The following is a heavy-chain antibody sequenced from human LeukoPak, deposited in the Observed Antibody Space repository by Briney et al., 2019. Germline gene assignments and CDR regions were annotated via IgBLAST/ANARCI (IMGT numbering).Heavy chain of an antibody. J-gene: IGHJ4*02. CDR3: AKDGGLWVSAHWGDS. V-gene: IGHV3-23*01. CDR2: ITTSDGNT. CDR1: GFTFSSYT. Sequence: PGGSLRLSCAASGFTFSSYTMSWVRQAPGKGLEWVSTITTSDGNTYYADSVKGRFTVSRDNSKNTLFLQMNSLRAEETAVYYCAKDGGLWVSAHWGDSWGRGTLVTVSS. D-gene: IGHD7-27*01.